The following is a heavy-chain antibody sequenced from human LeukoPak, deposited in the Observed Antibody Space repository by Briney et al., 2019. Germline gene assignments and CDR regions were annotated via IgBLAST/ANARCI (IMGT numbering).Heavy chain of an antibody. CDR1: GGSISSYY. CDR2: IYYSGST. CDR3: ARIPLSSTYYYDSSGYPKYYFDY. J-gene: IGHJ4*02. Sequence: SETLSLTFTVSGGSISSYYWSWIRQPPGKGLEWIGYIYYSGSTNYNPSLKSRVTISVDTSKNQFSLKLSSVTAADTAVYYCARIPLSSTYYYDSSGYPKYYFDYWGQGALVTVSS. V-gene: IGHV4-59*01. D-gene: IGHD3-22*01.